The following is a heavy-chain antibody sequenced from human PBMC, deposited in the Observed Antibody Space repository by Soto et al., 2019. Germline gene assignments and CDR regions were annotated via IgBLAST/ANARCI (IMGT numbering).Heavy chain of an antibody. Sequence: QVPLVQSGAEVKKPGASVKVSCKASGYTFTSYGISWVRQAPGQGLEWMGWISAYNGNTNYAQKLQGRVTMTTDTSTSTAYMELRSLRSDDTAVYYCARDRVTTVVTGLKYYYYGMDVWGQGTTVTVSS. CDR2: ISAYNGNT. V-gene: IGHV1-18*01. CDR1: GYTFTSYG. CDR3: ARDRVTTVVTGLKYYYYGMDV. D-gene: IGHD4-17*01. J-gene: IGHJ6*02.